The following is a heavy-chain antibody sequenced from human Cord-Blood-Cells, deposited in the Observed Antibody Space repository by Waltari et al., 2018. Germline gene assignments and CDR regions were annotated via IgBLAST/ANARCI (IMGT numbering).Heavy chain of an antibody. CDR2: IYSGGST. J-gene: IGHJ6*03. V-gene: IGHV3-53*04. CDR1: GFTVSSNY. Sequence: EVQLVESGGGLVQPGGSLRLSCAASGFTVSSNYMSWVRQAPGKGLEWVSVIYSGGSTYCADSVKGRFTISRHNSKNTLYLQMNSLRAEDTAVYYCASSDDYYYYYMDVWGKGTTVTVSS. CDR3: ASSDDYYYYYMDV.